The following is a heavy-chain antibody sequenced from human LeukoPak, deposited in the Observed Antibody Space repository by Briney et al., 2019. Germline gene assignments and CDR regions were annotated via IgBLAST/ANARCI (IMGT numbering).Heavy chain of an antibody. D-gene: IGHD5-12*01. CDR3: ARDYEWLRLRYYFDY. CDR1: GYTFTGYY. CDR2: IIPNSGGT. V-gene: IGHV1-2*02. J-gene: IGHJ4*02. Sequence: ASVKVSCKASGYTFTGYYMHWVRQAPGQGLEWMGWIIPNSGGTNYAQKFQGRVTMTRDTSISTAYMELSRLRSDDTAVYYCARDYEWLRLRYYFDYWGQGTLVTVSS.